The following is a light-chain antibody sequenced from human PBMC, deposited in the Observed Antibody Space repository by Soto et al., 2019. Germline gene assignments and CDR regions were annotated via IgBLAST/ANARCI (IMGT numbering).Light chain of an antibody. CDR3: LQDYHYPRT. V-gene: IGKV1-6*01. CDR2: AAS. Sequence: AIQMTQSPSSLSASVGDRVTITCRASQGISNDLGWYQQKPGKAPNVLIYAASRLHSGVPSRFSGSGSGTDFTLTITSLQSEDSATYYCLQDYHYPRTFGQGTKVEIK. J-gene: IGKJ1*01. CDR1: QGISND.